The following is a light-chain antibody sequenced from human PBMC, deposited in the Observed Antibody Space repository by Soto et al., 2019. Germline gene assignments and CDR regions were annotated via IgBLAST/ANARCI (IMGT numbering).Light chain of an antibody. V-gene: IGKV1-5*01. CDR3: QQYDKYST. CDR1: QTISVS. CDR2: DAS. Sequence: IQMNQSLSTLSASVGDTFTITCRASQTISVSLAWYQQKPGKAPNLLIYDASTLQGGVPSRFSGSGSGTEFTLTVTSLQPEDFATYFCQQYDKYSTFGHGNMGDI. J-gene: IGKJ1*01.